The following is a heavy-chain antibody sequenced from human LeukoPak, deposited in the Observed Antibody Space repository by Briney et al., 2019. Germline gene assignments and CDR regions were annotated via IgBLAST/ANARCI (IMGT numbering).Heavy chain of an antibody. CDR2: IYYSGST. V-gene: IGHV4-30-4*01. J-gene: IGHJ5*02. Sequence: SQTLSLTCTVSGGSISSGDYYWSWIRQPPGKGLEWIGYIYYSGSTYYNPSLKSRVTISVDTSKNQFSLKLSSVTAADTAVYYCARGQDVVVVAAMGDWFDPWGQGTLVTVSS. CDR1: GGSISSGDYY. D-gene: IGHD2-15*01. CDR3: ARGQDVVVVAAMGDWFDP.